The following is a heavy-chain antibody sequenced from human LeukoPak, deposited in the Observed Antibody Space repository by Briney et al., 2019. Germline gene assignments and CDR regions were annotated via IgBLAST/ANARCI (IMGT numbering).Heavy chain of an antibody. V-gene: IGHV3-21*01. Sequence: GGSLRLSCVASGFTFNTYNMNWVRQAPGKGLEWVSSITSSSSYIYYADSVKGRFTISRDNAKSSLYLQMNNLRDEDTAVYYCARDPYSGNYGDYYYYYMDVWGKGTTVTISS. CDR3: ARDPYSGNYGDYYYYYMDV. CDR1: GFTFNTYN. D-gene: IGHD1-26*01. CDR2: ITSSSSYI. J-gene: IGHJ6*03.